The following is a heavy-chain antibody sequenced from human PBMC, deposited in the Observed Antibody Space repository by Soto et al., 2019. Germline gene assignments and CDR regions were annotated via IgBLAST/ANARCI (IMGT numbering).Heavy chain of an antibody. CDR1: EGTFSSYA. J-gene: IGHJ6*02. Sequence: QVQLVQSGAEVKKPGSSVKVSCKASEGTFSSYAISWVRQAPGQGLEWMGGIIPIFGTANYAQKFQGRVTITADESTSTAYMELSSLRSEDTAVYYCGVFGSGNYYYGMDVWGQGTTVTVSS. CDR3: GVFGSGNYYYGMDV. V-gene: IGHV1-69*12. CDR2: IIPIFGTA. D-gene: IGHD6-6*01.